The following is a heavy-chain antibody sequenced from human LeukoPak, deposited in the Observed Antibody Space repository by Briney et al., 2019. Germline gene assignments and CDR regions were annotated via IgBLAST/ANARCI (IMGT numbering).Heavy chain of an antibody. CDR1: GYTFTSYY. J-gene: IGHJ4*02. V-gene: IGHV1-46*01. CDR3: ARDRTRYSSSWHLFDY. D-gene: IGHD6-13*01. CDR2: INPSGGST. Sequence: ASVKVSCKASGYTFTSYYMHWVRQAPGQGLEWMGIINPSGGSTSYAQKFQGRVTMTTDTSTSTAYMELRSLRSDDTAVYYCARDRTRYSSSWHLFDYWGQGTLVTVSS.